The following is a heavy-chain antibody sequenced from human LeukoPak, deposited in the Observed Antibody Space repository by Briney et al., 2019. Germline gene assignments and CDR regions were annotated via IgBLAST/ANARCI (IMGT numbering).Heavy chain of an antibody. CDR3: AKGVRVCSSTSCLPLKHYYYGMDV. V-gene: IGHV3-23*01. CDR1: GFTFSSYA. D-gene: IGHD2-2*01. J-gene: IGHJ6*02. CDR2: ISGSGGST. Sequence: PGGSLRLSCAASGFTFSSYAISWVRQAPGKGLEWVSAISGSGGSTYYADSVKGRFTISRDNSKNTLYLQMNSLRAEDTAVYYCAKGVRVCSSTSCLPLKHYYYGMDVWGQGTTVTVSS.